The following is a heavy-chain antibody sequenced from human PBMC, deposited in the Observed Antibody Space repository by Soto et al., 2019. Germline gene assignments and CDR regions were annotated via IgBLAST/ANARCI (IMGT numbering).Heavy chain of an antibody. Sequence: SETLSLTCTVSGGSFKSGSYSWSWIRQPPGKGLEWIGYVYHTGRTSYNPSLTSRVSISMYTSKNQFSLNLDSVTAAHTAVYFCARDFAYFDSWGQGTLVTVSS. CDR2: VYHTGRT. J-gene: IGHJ4*02. D-gene: IGHD3-3*01. CDR3: ARDFAYFDS. V-gene: IGHV4-61*01. CDR1: GGSFKSGSYS.